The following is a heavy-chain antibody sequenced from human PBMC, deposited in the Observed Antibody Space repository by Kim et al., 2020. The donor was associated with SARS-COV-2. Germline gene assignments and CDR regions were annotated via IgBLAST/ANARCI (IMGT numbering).Heavy chain of an antibody. V-gene: IGHV4-31*02. Sequence: LKSRVTISVEPSKNQFSLKLSSVTAADTAVYYCARVICSSTSCYVHWFDPWGQGTLVTVSS. CDR3: ARVICSSTSCYVHWFDP. J-gene: IGHJ5*02. D-gene: IGHD2-2*01.